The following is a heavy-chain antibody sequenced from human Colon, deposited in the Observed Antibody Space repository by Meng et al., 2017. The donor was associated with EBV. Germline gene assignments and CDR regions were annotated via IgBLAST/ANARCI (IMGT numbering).Heavy chain of an antibody. CDR3: MRDLLVLEKNEV. D-gene: IGHD1-1*01. V-gene: IGHV4-4*02. CDR2: IFHSGLT. CDR1: GGSISSSNW. J-gene: IGHJ2*01. Sequence: QVQLQESGPGLVKPSETLSLTCAVSGGSISSSNWWGWVRQSPEKGLEWIGEIFHSGLTNYNPSLQSRVTISVDKSKNQFSLEVTSVTAADTATYYCMRDLLVLEKNEVWGRGTLVTVSS.